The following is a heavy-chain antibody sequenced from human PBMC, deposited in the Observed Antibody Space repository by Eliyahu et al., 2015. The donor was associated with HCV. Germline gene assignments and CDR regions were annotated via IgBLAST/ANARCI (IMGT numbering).Heavy chain of an antibody. CDR1: GFTFSSYS. CDR2: ISSSSSYI. D-gene: IGHD3-22*01. CDR3: ARAHSGYYYYFDY. V-gene: IGHV3-21*01. J-gene: IGHJ4*02. Sequence: EVQLVESGGGLVKPGGSLRLSXAASGFTFSSYSMNWVRQAPGKGLGWVSSISSSSSYIYYADSVKGRFTISRDNAKNSLYLQMNSLRAEDTAVYYCARAHSGYYYYFDYWGQGTLVTVSS.